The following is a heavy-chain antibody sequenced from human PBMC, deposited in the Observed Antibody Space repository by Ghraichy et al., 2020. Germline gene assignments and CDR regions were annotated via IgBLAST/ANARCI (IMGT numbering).Heavy chain of an antibody. CDR1: GFIFSNYA. CDR3: AKGSGYDYYYGLDV. D-gene: IGHD5-12*01. Sequence: GGSLRLSCAAPGFIFSNYAMSWVRQAPGKGLEWVSAISGSGGSTYYADSVKGRFTISRDNSKNTLSLQMNSLRAEDTALYYCAKGSGYDYYYGLDVWGQGTTVTVSS. CDR2: ISGSGGST. J-gene: IGHJ6*02. V-gene: IGHV3-23*01.